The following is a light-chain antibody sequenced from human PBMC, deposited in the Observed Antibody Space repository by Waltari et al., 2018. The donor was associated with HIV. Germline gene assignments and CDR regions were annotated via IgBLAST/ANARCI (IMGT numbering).Light chain of an antibody. Sequence: QSMLTQPPSVSAAPGQKVTISCSGSSSNIENNYVSWFQQLPGTAPRLLIYDNEQQPSGIPDRFSGSKTGTSATLGSPGLQTGDEADFYCATWDSSLNVVLFGGGTKLTVL. CDR3: ATWDSSLNVVL. CDR1: SSNIENNY. V-gene: IGLV1-51*01. J-gene: IGLJ2*01. CDR2: DNE.